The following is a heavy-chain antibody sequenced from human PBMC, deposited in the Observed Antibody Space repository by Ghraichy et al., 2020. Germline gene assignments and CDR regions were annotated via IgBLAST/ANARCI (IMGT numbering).Heavy chain of an antibody. CDR3: ARDTKKGETAAGFDY. CDR1: GFTFSTYW. V-gene: IGHV3-7*01. D-gene: IGHD6-13*01. Sequence: GGSLRLSCAASGFTFSTYWMSWVRQAPVKGLEWVANIKEDGSEKYYVDSVKGRFTISRDDAKNSLYLQMNSLRGEDTAVYYCARDTKKGETAAGFDYWGQGTLVTVSS. CDR2: IKEDGSEK. J-gene: IGHJ4*02.